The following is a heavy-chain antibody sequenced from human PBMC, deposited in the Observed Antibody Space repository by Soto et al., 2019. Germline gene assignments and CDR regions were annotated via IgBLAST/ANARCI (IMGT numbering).Heavy chain of an antibody. CDR3: ARAAGSKVGAAFDY. Sequence: PSETLSLTCTVSGGSISSYYWSWIRQPPGKGLEWIGYIYYSGSTNYNPSLKSRVTISVDTSKNQFSLKLSSVTAADTAVYYCARAAGSKVGAAFDYWGQGTLVTVSS. CDR2: IYYSGST. V-gene: IGHV4-59*01. D-gene: IGHD1-26*01. J-gene: IGHJ4*02. CDR1: GGSISSYY.